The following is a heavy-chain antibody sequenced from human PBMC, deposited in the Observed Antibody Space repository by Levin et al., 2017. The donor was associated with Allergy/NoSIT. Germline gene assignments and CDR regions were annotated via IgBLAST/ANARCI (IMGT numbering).Heavy chain of an antibody. CDR3: ARDFGPYGSGSYRWFDP. CDR2: IYTSGST. J-gene: IGHJ5*02. D-gene: IGHD3-10*01. V-gene: IGHV4-61*02. CDR1: GGSISSSTYY. Sequence: SCTVSGGSISSSTYYWSWIRQPAGKGLEWIGRIYTSGSTNYNPSLKSRVTISVDTSKNQFSLKLSSVTAADTAVYYCARDFGPYGSGSYRWFDPWGQGTLVTVSS.